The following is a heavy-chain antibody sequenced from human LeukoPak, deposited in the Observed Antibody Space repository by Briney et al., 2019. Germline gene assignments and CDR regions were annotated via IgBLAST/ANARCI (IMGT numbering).Heavy chain of an antibody. CDR1: GFTFSSYA. J-gene: IGHJ6*02. CDR2: MSGSGGNT. Sequence: GGSLRLSCAASGFTFSSYAMSWVRQAPGKGLERVSSMSGSGGNTYYEDSVKGRFTISRDDSKNTLYLQMSSLRAEDTAVYYCARVRYGELDVWGQGTTVTVSS. CDR3: ARVRYGELDV. D-gene: IGHD4-17*01. V-gene: IGHV3-23*01.